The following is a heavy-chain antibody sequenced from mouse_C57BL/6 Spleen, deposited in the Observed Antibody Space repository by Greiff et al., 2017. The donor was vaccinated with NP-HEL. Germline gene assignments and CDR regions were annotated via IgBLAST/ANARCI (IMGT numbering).Heavy chain of an antibody. J-gene: IGHJ4*01. CDR3: ARPITTVVATGAMDY. CDR2: IYPGDGDT. D-gene: IGHD1-1*01. CDR1: GYAFSSYW. V-gene: IGHV1-80*01. Sequence: VKLQESGAELVKPGASVKISCKASGYAFSSYWMNWVKQRPGKGLEWIGQIYPGDGDTNYNGKFKGKATLTADKSSSTAYMQLSSLTSEDSAVYFCARPITTVVATGAMDYWGQGTSVTVSS.